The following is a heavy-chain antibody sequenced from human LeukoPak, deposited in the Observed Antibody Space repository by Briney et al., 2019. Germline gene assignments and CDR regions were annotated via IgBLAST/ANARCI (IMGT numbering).Heavy chain of an antibody. CDR2: IYYSGST. Sequence: PSETLSLTCAVYGGSFSGYYWSWIRQPPGKGLEWIGSIYYSGSTYYNPSLKSRVTISVDTSKNQFSLKLSSVTAADTAVYYCARHRIRIAAAGTIFRLDAFDIWGQGTMVTVSS. D-gene: IGHD6-13*01. J-gene: IGHJ3*02. CDR1: GGSFSGYY. CDR3: ARHRIRIAAAGTIFRLDAFDI. V-gene: IGHV4-34*01.